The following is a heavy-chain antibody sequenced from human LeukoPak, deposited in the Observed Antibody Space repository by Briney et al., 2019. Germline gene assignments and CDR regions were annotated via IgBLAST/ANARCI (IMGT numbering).Heavy chain of an antibody. CDR3: AKDSRWRSLGLPDY. V-gene: IGHV3-30*18. Sequence: GRSLRLSCAASGFSFSSYGMHWVRQAPGKGLEWVAVISYDGGNKYYADSVKGRFTISRDNSKNTLYLQMNSLRAEDTAVYYCAKDSRWRSLGLPDYWGQGTLVTVSS. D-gene: IGHD3-16*01. CDR1: GFSFSSYG. J-gene: IGHJ4*02. CDR2: ISYDGGNK.